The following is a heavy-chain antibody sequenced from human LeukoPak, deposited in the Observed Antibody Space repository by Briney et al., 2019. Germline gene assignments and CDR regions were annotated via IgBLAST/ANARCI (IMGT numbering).Heavy chain of an antibody. CDR2: MNPNSGGT. CDR3: ARERVTTWGDYFDY. J-gene: IGHJ4*02. CDR1: GYTFTDYY. Sequence: ASVKVSCKASGYTFTDYYIHWVRQAPGQGLEWMAWMNPNSGGTSYAQKFQGRVTMTRDTSISTGYMELSRLRFDDTAVYYCARERVTTWGDYFDYWGQGTLVTVSS. D-gene: IGHD4-17*01. V-gene: IGHV1-2*02.